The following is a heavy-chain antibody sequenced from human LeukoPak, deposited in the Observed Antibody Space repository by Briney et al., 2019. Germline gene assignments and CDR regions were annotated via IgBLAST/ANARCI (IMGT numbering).Heavy chain of an antibody. D-gene: IGHD6-13*01. V-gene: IGHV3-21*01. CDR3: ARSGTAAGTRFDY. J-gene: IGHJ4*02. CDR1: GFTFSNYS. Sequence: GGSLRLSCAASGFTFSNYSMNWVRQAPGKGLEWVSSISSSSSYIYYADSVKGRFTISRDNAKNSLYLQMNSLRAEDTAVYYCARSGTAAGTRFDYWGQGTLVTVSS. CDR2: ISSSSSYI.